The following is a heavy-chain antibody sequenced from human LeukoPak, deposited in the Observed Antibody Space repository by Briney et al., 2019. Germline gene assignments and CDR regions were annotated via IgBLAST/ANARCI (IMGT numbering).Heavy chain of an antibody. V-gene: IGHV3-53*01. CDR2: IYSGGST. CDR3: ASRMVTTWAFDY. D-gene: IGHD4-17*01. Sequence: GGSLRLSCAASGVTVSHNYMSWVRQAPGKGLEWVSVIYSGGSTYYADSVKGRFTISRDNSKNTLYLQMNTLRAEDTAVYYCASRMVTTWAFDYWGQGTLVTVSS. J-gene: IGHJ4*02. CDR1: GVTVSHNY.